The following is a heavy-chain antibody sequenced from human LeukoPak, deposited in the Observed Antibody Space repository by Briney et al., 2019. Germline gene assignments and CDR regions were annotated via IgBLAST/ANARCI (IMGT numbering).Heavy chain of an antibody. J-gene: IGHJ5*02. CDR1: GGTFSSYA. D-gene: IGHD6-13*01. Sequence: SVKVSCKASGGTFSSYAISWVRQAPGQGLEWMGRIIPIFGTANYAQKFQGRVTITTDESTSTAYMELSSLRSEDTAVYYCARAGYSSSGGFVPWGQGTLVTVSS. CDR3: ARAGYSSSGGFVP. CDR2: IIPIFGTA. V-gene: IGHV1-69*05.